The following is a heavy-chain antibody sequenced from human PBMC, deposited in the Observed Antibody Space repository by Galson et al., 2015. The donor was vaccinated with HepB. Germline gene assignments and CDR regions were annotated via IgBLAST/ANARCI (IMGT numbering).Heavy chain of an antibody. V-gene: IGHV6-1*01. CDR1: WDSVSSNSAS. Sequence: CAISWDSVSSNSASWNWIRQSPSRGLEWLGRTYYRSKWYNDYALSVKSRITINPDTSKNQFSLQLSSVTPEDTAVYYCARGGYSYLTSFNYWGQGTLVTVSS. CDR2: TYYRSKWYN. D-gene: IGHD5-18*01. CDR3: ARGGYSYLTSFNY. J-gene: IGHJ4*02.